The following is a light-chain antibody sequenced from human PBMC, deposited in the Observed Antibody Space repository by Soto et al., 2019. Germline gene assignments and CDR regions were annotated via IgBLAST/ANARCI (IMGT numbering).Light chain of an antibody. CDR2: KAS. CDR1: QSISSW. CDR3: QHYNSYSWT. J-gene: IGKJ1*01. Sequence: DIQMTQSPSTLSASVGDRVTITCRASQSISSWLAWYQQKPGKAPKLLIYKASSLESGVPSRFSGSGSGTEFTRTISSLQPDDFATYYCQHYNSYSWTFGQGTKVEIK. V-gene: IGKV1-5*03.